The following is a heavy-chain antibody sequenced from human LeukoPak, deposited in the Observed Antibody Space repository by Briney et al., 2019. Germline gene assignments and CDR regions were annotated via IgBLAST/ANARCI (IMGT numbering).Heavy chain of an antibody. V-gene: IGHV4-34*01. Sequence: SETLSLTCAVYGGSFSGYYWSWIRQPPGKGLEWIGEINHSGSTNYNPSLKSRVTISVDTSKNQFSLKLSSVTAADTAVYYCARDSGVSCSSTCCPGGAFDIWGQGTMVTVSS. CDR2: INHSGST. CDR3: ARDSGVSCSSTCCPGGAFDI. CDR1: GGSFSGYY. J-gene: IGHJ3*02. D-gene: IGHD2-2*01.